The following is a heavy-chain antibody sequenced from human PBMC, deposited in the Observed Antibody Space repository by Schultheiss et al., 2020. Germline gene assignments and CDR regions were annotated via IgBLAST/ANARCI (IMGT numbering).Heavy chain of an antibody. Sequence: GESLKISCKASGYTFTSYDINWVRQATGQGLEWMGWMNPNSGNTGYAQKFQGRVTMTRNTSISTAYMELSSLRSEDTAVYYCARDRSIAARSGYDPWGQGTLVTVSS. D-gene: IGHD6-6*01. CDR1: GYTFTSYD. CDR2: MNPNSGNT. CDR3: ARDRSIAARSGYDP. J-gene: IGHJ5*02. V-gene: IGHV1-8*01.